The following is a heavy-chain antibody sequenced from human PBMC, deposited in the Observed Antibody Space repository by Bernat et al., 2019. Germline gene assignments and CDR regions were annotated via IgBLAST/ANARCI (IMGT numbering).Heavy chain of an antibody. CDR2: IKQDGSEK. J-gene: IGHJ6*02. V-gene: IGHV3-7*01. CDR1: GFTFSSYW. Sequence: EVQLVESGGGLVQPGGSLRLSCAASGFTFSSYWMSWVRQAPGKGLEWVANIKQDGSEKYFVESVKGRFTIYRDNAKNSLFLQMNSLRAEDTAVYYCAREGWVYEIPPRVYGMDVWGQGTTVTVSS. CDR3: AREGWVYEIPPRVYGMDV. D-gene: IGHD2/OR15-2a*01.